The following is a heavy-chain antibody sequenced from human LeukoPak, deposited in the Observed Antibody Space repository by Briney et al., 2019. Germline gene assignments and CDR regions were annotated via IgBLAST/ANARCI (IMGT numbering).Heavy chain of an antibody. CDR1: GGSISSYY. D-gene: IGHD6-19*01. CDR2: IYYSGST. J-gene: IGHJ4*02. CDR3: ARGEQWLVPGFDY. V-gene: IGHV4-59*12. Sequence: SETLSLTCTVSGGSISSYYWSWIRQPPGKGLEWIGYIYYSGSTNYNPSLKSRVTISVDTSKNQFSLKLSSVTPEDTAVYYCARGEQWLVPGFDYWGQGTLVTVSS.